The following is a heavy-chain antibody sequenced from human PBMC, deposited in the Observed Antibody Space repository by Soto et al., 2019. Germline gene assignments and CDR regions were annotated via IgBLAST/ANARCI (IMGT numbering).Heavy chain of an antibody. Sequence: GGSLRLSCAASGFIFSNAWMNWVRQAPGKGLEWVGSIKSKTDGGTTDYAAPVKGRFTISRDDSKNRLYLQMNSLKTEDTGVYFCTVDHPLDYWGQGTLVTVSS. J-gene: IGHJ4*02. V-gene: IGHV3-15*07. CDR3: TVDHPLDY. CDR1: GFIFSNAW. CDR2: IKSKTDGGTT.